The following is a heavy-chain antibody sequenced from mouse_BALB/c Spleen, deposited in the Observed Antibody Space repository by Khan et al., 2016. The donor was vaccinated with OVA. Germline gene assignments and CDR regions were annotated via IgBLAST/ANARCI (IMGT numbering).Heavy chain of an antibody. D-gene: IGHD2-4*01. CDR3: ARRIMITTWGFAY. J-gene: IGHJ3*01. CDR2: IYYSGNT. Sequence: EVQLQESGPDLVKPSQSLSLTCTVTGYSITSGYSWHWIRQFPGNKLEWMGYIYYSGNTNYNPSLKSRISITRDTSKNQFFLQLNSVTTADTATYYCARRIMITTWGFAYWGQGTLVTVSA. CDR1: GYSITSGYS. V-gene: IGHV3-1*02.